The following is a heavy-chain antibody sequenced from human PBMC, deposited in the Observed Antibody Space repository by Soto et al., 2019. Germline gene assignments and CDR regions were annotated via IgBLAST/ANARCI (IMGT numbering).Heavy chain of an antibody. CDR2: ISSSGSTI. CDR3: VTLRFLEWFWGSGYMDV. V-gene: IGHV3-11*01. D-gene: IGHD3-3*01. CDR1: GFTFSDYY. J-gene: IGHJ6*03. Sequence: GGSLRLSCAASGFTFSDYYMSWIRQAPGKGLEWVSYISSSGSTIYYADSVKGRFTISRDNAKNSLYLQMNSLRAEDTAVYYCVTLRFLEWFWGSGYMDVWGKGTTVTVSS.